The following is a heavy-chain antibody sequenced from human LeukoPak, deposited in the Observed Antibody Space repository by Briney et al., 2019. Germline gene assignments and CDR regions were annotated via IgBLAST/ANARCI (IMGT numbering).Heavy chain of an antibody. CDR2: ISYDGSNK. CDR3: ARDHCSSTSCPTSRFDY. D-gene: IGHD2-2*01. Sequence: GGSLRLSCTAYGFTFSSYAMHWVRQAPGKGLEWVAVISYDGSNKYYADSVKGRFTISRDNSKNTLYLQMNSLRAEDTAVYYCARDHCSSTSCPTSRFDYWGQGTLVTVSS. J-gene: IGHJ4*02. V-gene: IGHV3-30-3*01. CDR1: GFTFSSYA.